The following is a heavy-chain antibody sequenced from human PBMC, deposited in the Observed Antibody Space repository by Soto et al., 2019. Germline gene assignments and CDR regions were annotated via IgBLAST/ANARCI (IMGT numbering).Heavy chain of an antibody. CDR3: ASERPARSRLAP. D-gene: IGHD6-13*01. V-gene: IGHV4-30-4*01. CDR1: GGSISSGDYY. Sequence: QVQLQESGPGLVKPSQTLSLTCTVSGGSISSGDYYWSWIRQPPGKGLEWIGYIYYSGSTYYHPSLKSRVTISVDTSKNLFSLKLSPVTAADTAVYYCASERPARSRLAPWGQGTLVTVSS. J-gene: IGHJ5*02. CDR2: IYYSGST.